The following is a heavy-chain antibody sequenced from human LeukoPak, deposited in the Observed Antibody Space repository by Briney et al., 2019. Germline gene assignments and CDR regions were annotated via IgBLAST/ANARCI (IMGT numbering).Heavy chain of an antibody. V-gene: IGHV5-51*01. Sequence: GESLKISCKGSGYNFTSYWIGWVRQMPGKGLEWMGIIYPGDSDTRYSPSFQGQVTISADKSISTAYLQWSSLKASDTAMSYCARTITPDSSGYYYEAGYFDLWGRGTLVTVSS. CDR2: IYPGDSDT. CDR1: GYNFTSYW. D-gene: IGHD3-22*01. CDR3: ARTITPDSSGYYYEAGYFDL. J-gene: IGHJ2*01.